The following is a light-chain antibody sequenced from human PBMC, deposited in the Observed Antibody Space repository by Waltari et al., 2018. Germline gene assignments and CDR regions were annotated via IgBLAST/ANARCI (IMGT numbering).Light chain of an antibody. CDR3: QVWDSSSDPPHV. Sequence: SYVLTQPPSVSVAPGETARLSCGGNIRSISIHWYQQKPGQAPGLVIYYETVRPSGIPDRFSGSSSGDTATLTISRVEAGDEADYYCQVWDSSSDPPHVFGTGTKVTV. J-gene: IGLJ1*01. CDR1: IRSIS. CDR2: YET. V-gene: IGLV3-21*04.